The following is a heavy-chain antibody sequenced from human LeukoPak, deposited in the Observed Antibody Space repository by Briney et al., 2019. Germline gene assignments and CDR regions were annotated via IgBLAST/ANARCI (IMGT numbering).Heavy chain of an antibody. J-gene: IGHJ3*02. V-gene: IGHV4-59*01. CDR2: IYYSGST. Sequence: SETLSLTCTVSGGSISSYYWSWIRQPPGKGLEWIGYIYYSGSTNYNPSLKSQVTISVDTSKNQFSLKLSSVTAADTAVYYCARALDWRDAFDIWGQGTMVTVSS. CDR1: GGSISSYY. D-gene: IGHD3-9*01. CDR3: ARALDWRDAFDI.